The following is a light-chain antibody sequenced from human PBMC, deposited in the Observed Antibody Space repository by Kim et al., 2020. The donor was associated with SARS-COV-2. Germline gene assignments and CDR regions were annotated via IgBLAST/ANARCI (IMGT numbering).Light chain of an antibody. V-gene: IGKV1-27*01. CDR3: QKCDSAPWT. J-gene: IGKJ1*01. CDR2: AAS. CDR1: QDISNY. Sequence: DIQMTQSPSSLSASVGDRVTITCRASQDISNYLAWFQLKPGKAPKLLIYAASALQPGVPSRFSGSVSGTDFTLTVTSLQPEDVATYYCQKCDSAPWTFGQGTKVEIK.